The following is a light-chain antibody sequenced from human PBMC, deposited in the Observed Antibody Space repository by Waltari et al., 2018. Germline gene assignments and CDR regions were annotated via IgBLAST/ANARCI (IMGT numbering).Light chain of an antibody. V-gene: IGLV6-57*04. CDR3: QSYDSSNQGV. CDR1: SGTIASNY. J-gene: IGLJ3*02. CDR2: EDN. Sequence: NFMLTQPHSVSESPGKTVTISCTRSSGTIASNYVQWYQHRPGSAPTTVIYEDNERPSGVPDRFSGSSDSSSNSASLTISGLKTEDEADYFCQSYDSSNQGVFGGGTKLTVL.